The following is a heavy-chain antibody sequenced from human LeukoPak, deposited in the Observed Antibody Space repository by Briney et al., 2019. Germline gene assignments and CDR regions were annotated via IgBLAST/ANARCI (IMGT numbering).Heavy chain of an antibody. Sequence: PSETLSLTCAVYGGSFSGYYWSWIRQPPGKGLEWIGEINHSGSTNYNPSLKSRVTISVDTSKNQFSLELSSVTAADTAVYYCAREGPGYCSSTSCLQRGGMDVWGQGTTVTVSS. CDR1: GGSFSGYY. CDR2: INHSGST. D-gene: IGHD2-2*01. J-gene: IGHJ6*02. V-gene: IGHV4-34*01. CDR3: AREGPGYCSSTSCLQRGGMDV.